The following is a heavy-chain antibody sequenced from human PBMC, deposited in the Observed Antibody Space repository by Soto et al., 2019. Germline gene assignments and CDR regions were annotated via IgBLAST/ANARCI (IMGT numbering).Heavy chain of an antibody. Sequence: ASVEVSCKASGYTFTGYYMHWVQQAPGQGLEWMGWINPNSGGTNYAQKFQGRVTMTRDTSISTAYMELSRLRSDDTAVYYCARDAGMSSSSSGVYGMDVWGQGTTVTVSS. CDR3: ARDAGMSSSSSGVYGMDV. V-gene: IGHV1-2*02. CDR1: GYTFTGYY. D-gene: IGHD6-6*01. J-gene: IGHJ6*02. CDR2: INPNSGGT.